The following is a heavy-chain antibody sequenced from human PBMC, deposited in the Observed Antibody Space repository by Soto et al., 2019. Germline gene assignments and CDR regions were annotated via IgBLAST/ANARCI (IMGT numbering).Heavy chain of an antibody. CDR2: IWYDERKK. CDR3: ASERGSSYFDY. J-gene: IGHJ4*02. D-gene: IGHD1-26*01. Sequence: QVQLVESGGGVVQPGRSLRLSCAVSGFPLSDYGMHWVRQATGKGLEWVPVIWYDERKKYYADYVKGRFTIARDNSKNTLDLQMHRLRAGDTAGYYCASERGSSYFDYGGQGTLVTVSS. V-gene: IGHV3-33*01. CDR1: GFPLSDYG.